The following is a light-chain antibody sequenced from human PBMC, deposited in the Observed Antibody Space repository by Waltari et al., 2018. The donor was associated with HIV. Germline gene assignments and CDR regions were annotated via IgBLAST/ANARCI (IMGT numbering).Light chain of an antibody. J-gene: IGLJ3*02. Sequence: QLVLTQSPSASASLGASVKLTCTLSRGHSSYAIAWQQQQPEKGPRYLMKFNSDGSHSKGDGIPDRFSGSSSGAERYLTISSLQAENEADYYCQTWGTLNLVFGGGTKLTVL. CDR3: QTWGTLNLV. CDR2: FNSDGSH. CDR1: RGHSSYA. V-gene: IGLV4-69*01.